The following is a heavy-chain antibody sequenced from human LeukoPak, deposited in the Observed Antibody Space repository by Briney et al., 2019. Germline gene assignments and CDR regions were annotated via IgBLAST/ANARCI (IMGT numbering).Heavy chain of an antibody. V-gene: IGHV3-23*01. CDR1: GFTLSEYA. J-gene: IGHJ4*02. D-gene: IGHD3-22*01. CDR2: MTGSGDVI. Sequence: PGGSLRLSCTASGFTLSEYALSWVRQAPGKGLEWVSLMTGSGDVIHYADSVRGRFTVSRDTSKKTMFLQMNSLGADDTAVYYCARDLTHRRNYDNSGYQIVPAFWGQGTLVTVSS. CDR3: ARDLTHRRNYDNSGYQIVPAF.